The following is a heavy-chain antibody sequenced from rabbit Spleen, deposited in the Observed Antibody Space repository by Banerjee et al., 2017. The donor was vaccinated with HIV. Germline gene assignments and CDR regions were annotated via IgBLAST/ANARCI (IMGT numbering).Heavy chain of an antibody. V-gene: IGHV1S40*01. CDR3: ARDTSSSFSSYGMDL. D-gene: IGHD1-1*01. Sequence: QSLEESGGDLVKPGASLTLTCTASGVSFSASSYMCWVRQAPGKGLEWIACIDTGSSGFTYFASWAKGRFTISKTSSTTVTLQMTSLTAADTATYFCARDTSSSFSSYGMDLGGPGTLVTVS. J-gene: IGHJ6*01. CDR1: GVSFSASSY. CDR2: IDTGSSGFT.